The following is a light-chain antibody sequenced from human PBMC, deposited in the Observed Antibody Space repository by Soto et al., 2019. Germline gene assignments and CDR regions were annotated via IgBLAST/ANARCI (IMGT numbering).Light chain of an antibody. V-gene: IGLV1-44*01. CDR3: AAWDDSLNRML. CDR2: SDN. J-gene: IGLJ3*02. Sequence: QSVPAQPPSASGTPGQRVTMSCSGSSSNIGSDTVNWFQQLPGTAPKLLIYSDNQRPSGVPDRFSGSKSGTSASLAISGLQSEDEADYYCAAWDDSLNRMLFGGGTKLTVL. CDR1: SSNIGSDT.